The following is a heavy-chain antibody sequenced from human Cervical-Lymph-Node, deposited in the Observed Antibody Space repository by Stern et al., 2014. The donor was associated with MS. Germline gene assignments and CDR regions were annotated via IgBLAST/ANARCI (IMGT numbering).Heavy chain of an antibody. Sequence: VQLLESGSELKKPGASVTVSRKASGYTFTKYLIHWVRQAPGQGLEWMGWINSNTGAPMYARDFAGRFVFSLDTSVTTAYLQISRLKTEDTAVYYCARDMSDFWSDYGHNWFDPWGQGTLVTVSS. V-gene: IGHV7-4-1*02. J-gene: IGHJ5*02. CDR1: GYTFTKYL. CDR3: ARDMSDFWSDYGHNWFDP. D-gene: IGHD3-3*01. CDR2: INSNTGAP.